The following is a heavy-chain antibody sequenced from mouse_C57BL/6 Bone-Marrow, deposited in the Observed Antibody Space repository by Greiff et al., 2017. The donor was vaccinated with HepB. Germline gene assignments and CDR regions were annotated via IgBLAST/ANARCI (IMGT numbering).Heavy chain of an antibody. J-gene: IGHJ3*01. Sequence: VQLQQSGPELVKPGASVKISCKASGYAFSSSWMNWVKQRPGKGLEWIGRIYPGDGDTNYNGKFKGKATLTADKSSSTAYMQLSSLTSEDSAVYFCANNWDVGAWFAYWGQGTLVTVSA. CDR3: ANNWDVGAWFAY. V-gene: IGHV1-82*01. CDR2: IYPGDGDT. D-gene: IGHD4-1*01. CDR1: GYAFSSSW.